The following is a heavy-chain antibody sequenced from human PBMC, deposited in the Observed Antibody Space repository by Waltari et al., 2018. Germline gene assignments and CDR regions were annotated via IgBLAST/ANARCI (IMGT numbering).Heavy chain of an antibody. CDR3: ARVPDIVVVPAAIIYYYGMDV. CDR1: GGTFSSYA. CDR2: IIPILGIA. Sequence: QVQLVQSGAEVKKPGSSVKVSCKASGGTFSSYAISWVRQAPGQGLEWMGRIIPILGIANYAQKFQGRVTITADKSTSTAYMELSSLRSEDTAVYYCARVPDIVVVPAAIIYYYGMDVWGQGTTVTVSS. J-gene: IGHJ6*02. V-gene: IGHV1-69*04. D-gene: IGHD2-2*02.